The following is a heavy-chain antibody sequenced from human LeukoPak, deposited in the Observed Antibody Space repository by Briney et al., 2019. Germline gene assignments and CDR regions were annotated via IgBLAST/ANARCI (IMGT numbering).Heavy chain of an antibody. CDR3: ARGSDWAFDY. CDR1: GFTFINYV. Sequence: GGSLRLSCAAPGFTFINYVMHWVRQAPGKGLEWVSVIWSDGGDKYYADSVKGRFTISRDNSKNTVYLQMNSLRAEDTAVYYCARGSDWAFDYWGQGTLVTVSS. V-gene: IGHV3-33*01. D-gene: IGHD2-21*01. J-gene: IGHJ4*02. CDR2: IWSDGGDK.